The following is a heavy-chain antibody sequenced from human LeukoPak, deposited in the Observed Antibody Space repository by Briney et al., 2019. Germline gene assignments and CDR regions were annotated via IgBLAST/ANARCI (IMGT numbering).Heavy chain of an antibody. V-gene: IGHV4-39*01. CDR2: IYYSGST. D-gene: IGHD3-3*01. CDR1: GGSISSSSYY. CDR3: AKDYDFWSGPGY. Sequence: SETLSLTCTVSGGSISSSSYYWGWIRQPPGKGLEWIVSIYYSGSTYYNPSRKSRVTISVDTSKSQFSLKLSSVTAADTAVYYCAKDYDFWSGPGYWGQGTLVTVSS. J-gene: IGHJ4*02.